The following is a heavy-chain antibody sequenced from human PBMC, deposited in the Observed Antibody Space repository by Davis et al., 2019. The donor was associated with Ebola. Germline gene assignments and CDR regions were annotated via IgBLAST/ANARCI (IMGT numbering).Heavy chain of an antibody. CDR2: ISPYNGKT. CDR1: GYTFTNYG. D-gene: IGHD3-3*01. J-gene: IGHJ6*02. V-gene: IGHV1-18*01. CDR3: ARCNYDFWSGIGAGYYGMDV. Sequence: ASVPVSCMTSGYTFTNYGITWVRQAPGQGPEWLGWISPYNGKTNYAQKVHDRVTMTTDTSTSTAYMELRGLASDDTAVYYCARCNYDFWSGIGAGYYGMDVWGQGTRVTVSS.